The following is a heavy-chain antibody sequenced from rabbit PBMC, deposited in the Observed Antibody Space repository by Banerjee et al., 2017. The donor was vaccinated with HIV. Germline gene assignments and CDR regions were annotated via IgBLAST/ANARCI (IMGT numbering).Heavy chain of an antibody. V-gene: IGHV1S45*01. CDR2: IDTSNGDT. CDR3: ARETSSSFSSYGMDL. J-gene: IGHJ6*01. Sequence: LEESGGGPVKPGGTLTLTCTVSGFSFSSNWICWVRQAPGKGLEWIACIDTSNGDTDYANWPKGRFTISKTSSTTVTLQVTSLTAADTATYFCARETSSSFSSYGMDLWGPGTLVTVS. CDR1: GFSFSSNW. D-gene: IGHD1-1*01.